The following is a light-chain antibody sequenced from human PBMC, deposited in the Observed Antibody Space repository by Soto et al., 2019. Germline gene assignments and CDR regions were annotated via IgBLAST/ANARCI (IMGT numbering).Light chain of an antibody. J-gene: IGKJ1*01. CDR2: GAS. V-gene: IGKV3-15*01. Sequence: EIVMTQSPATLSVSPGERATLSCRASQSVSSNLAWYQQKPGQAPRLLIYGASTRATGIPARFSGSGSGTVFTLTISSLQSEDFAVYYCQQYNNWPWTFGQGTKLEIK. CDR1: QSVSSN. CDR3: QQYNNWPWT.